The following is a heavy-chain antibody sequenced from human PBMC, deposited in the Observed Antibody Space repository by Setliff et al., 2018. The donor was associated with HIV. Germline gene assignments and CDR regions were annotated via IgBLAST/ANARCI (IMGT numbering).Heavy chain of an antibody. Sequence: GESLRLSCVASGFTFSSFGMHWVRQALGKGLEWVAVIWYDGINKNYADSVKGRFTISRDNSKNTVYLQMNSLRPEDTALYYCAKADDGAAAGPAPWGQGTLVTVSS. CDR2: IWYDGINK. J-gene: IGHJ5*02. CDR3: AKADDGAAAGPAP. V-gene: IGHV3-30*02. CDR1: GFTFSSFG. D-gene: IGHD6-13*01.